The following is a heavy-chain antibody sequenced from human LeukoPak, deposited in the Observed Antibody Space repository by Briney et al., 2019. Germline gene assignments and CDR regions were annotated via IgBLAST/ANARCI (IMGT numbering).Heavy chain of an antibody. CDR3: ARDIYSSGWYPLYYYYYMDV. J-gene: IGHJ6*03. D-gene: IGHD6-19*01. V-gene: IGHV3-21*01. CDR1: GFTFSSYS. Sequence: PGGSLRLSCAASGFTFSSYSMNWVRQAPGKGLEWVSSISSSSSYIYYADSVKGRFTISRDNAKNSLYLQMNSLRAEDTAVYYCARDIYSSGWYPLYYYYYMDVWGKGPRSPSP. CDR2: ISSSSSYI.